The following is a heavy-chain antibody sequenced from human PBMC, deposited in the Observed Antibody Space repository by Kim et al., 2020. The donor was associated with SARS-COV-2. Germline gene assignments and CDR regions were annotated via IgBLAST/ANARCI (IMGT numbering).Heavy chain of an antibody. Sequence: GGSLRLSCAASGFTFSSYAMHWVRQAPGKGLEWVAVISYDGSNKYYADSVKGRFTISRDNSKNTLYLQMNSLRAEDTAVYYCARDAQYYDILTGYYTPPYYDYYYYGMDGWGQGTTVTVSS. CDR2: ISYDGSNK. J-gene: IGHJ6*02. D-gene: IGHD3-9*01. CDR1: GFTFSSYA. V-gene: IGHV3-30*04. CDR3: ARDAQYYDILTGYYTPPYYDYYYYGMDG.